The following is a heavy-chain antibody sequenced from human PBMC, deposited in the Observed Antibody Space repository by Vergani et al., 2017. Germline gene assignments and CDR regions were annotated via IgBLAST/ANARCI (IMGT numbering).Heavy chain of an antibody. V-gene: IGHV3-30*18. J-gene: IGHJ6*03. D-gene: IGHD5-18*01. CDR2: ISNDGSKK. CDR1: GFSSSSHA. Sequence: QVQLAESGGGRVQPGRSLRLSCAASGFSSSSHAIQWVRQAPGKGLEWVAVISNDGSKKYYADSVKGRFTISRDNSKSTLDLQMNSLRTQDTAVYYCAKAGPVTSGGLQYSFYMDVWGKGTTVTVS. CDR3: AKAGPVTSGGLQYSFYMDV.